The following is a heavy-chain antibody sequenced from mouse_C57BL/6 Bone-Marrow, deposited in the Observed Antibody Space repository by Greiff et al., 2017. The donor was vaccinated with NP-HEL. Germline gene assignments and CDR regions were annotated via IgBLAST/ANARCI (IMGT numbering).Heavy chain of an antibody. CDR3: ARHYGSSPFAY. Sequence: DVKLVESGAELVKPGASVKLSCTASGFNIKDYYMHWVKQRTEQGLEWIGRIDPEDGETKYAPKFQGKATITADTSSNTAYLQLSSLTSEDTAVYYCARHYGSSPFAYWGQGTLVTVSA. CDR2: IDPEDGET. J-gene: IGHJ3*01. V-gene: IGHV14-2*01. CDR1: GFNIKDYY. D-gene: IGHD1-1*01.